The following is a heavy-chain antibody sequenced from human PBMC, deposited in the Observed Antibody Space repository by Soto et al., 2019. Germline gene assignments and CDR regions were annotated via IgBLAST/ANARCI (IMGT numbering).Heavy chain of an antibody. V-gene: IGHV4-39*01. CDR2: IYYSGST. D-gene: IGHD4-17*01. CDR1: GGSISSSSYY. Sequence: SETLSLTCTVSGGSISSSSYYWGWIRQPPGKGLEWIGSIYYSGSTYYNPSLKSRVTISVDTSKNQFSLKLSSVTAADTAVYYCARHTPTTVTYYYYYGMDVWGQGTTVTVSS. J-gene: IGHJ6*02. CDR3: ARHTPTTVTYYYYYGMDV.